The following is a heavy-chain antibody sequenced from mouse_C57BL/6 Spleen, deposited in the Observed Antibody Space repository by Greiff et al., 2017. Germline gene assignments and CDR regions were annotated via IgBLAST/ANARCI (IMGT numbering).Heavy chain of an antibody. CDR3: TRGSGRAWFAY. J-gene: IGHJ3*01. Sequence: DVMLVESGEGLVKPGGSLKLSCAASGFTFSSYAMSWVRQTPEKRLEWVAYISSGGDYIYYADTVKGRFTISRDNARNTLYLQMSSLKSEDTAMYYCTRGSGRAWFAYWGQGTLVTVSA. CDR2: ISSGGDYI. CDR1: GFTFSSYA. V-gene: IGHV5-9-1*02.